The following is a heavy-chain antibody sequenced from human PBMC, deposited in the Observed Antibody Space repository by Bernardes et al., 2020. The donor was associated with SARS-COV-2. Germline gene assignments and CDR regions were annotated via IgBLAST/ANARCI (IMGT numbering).Heavy chain of an antibody. V-gene: IGHV1-8*01. CDR1: GYTFTTSD. J-gene: IGHJ4*02. CDR2: MNPIRGHT. CDR3: TRGKSVGTNEIDF. Sequence: ASVKVSCKASGYTFTTSDIHWVRQATGQGLEWMGLMNPIRGHTIYAENFQGRVTMTRDTSISTAYMELSSLRSDDTAVYYCTRGKSVGTNEIDFWGQGTLVTVSS. D-gene: IGHD1-1*01.